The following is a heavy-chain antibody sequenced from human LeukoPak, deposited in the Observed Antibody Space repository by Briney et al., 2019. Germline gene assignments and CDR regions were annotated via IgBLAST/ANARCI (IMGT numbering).Heavy chain of an antibody. D-gene: IGHD1-26*01. V-gene: IGHV1-3*01. CDR2: INAGNGNT. J-gene: IGHJ3*02. CDR3: ARLVGGTAFDI. CDR1: GYTFTIYA. Sequence: ASVKVSCTASGYTFTIYAMHWVRQAPGQRPEWMGWINAGNGNTKYSQKFQGRVTITRDTSASTAYMELSSLRSEDTAVYYCARLVGGTAFDIWGQGTMVTVSS.